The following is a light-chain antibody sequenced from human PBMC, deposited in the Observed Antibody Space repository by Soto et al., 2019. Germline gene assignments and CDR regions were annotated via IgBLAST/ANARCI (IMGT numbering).Light chain of an antibody. V-gene: IGKV3-15*01. Sequence: EIVITQSPATLSVSPGERATLSCRASQSVSSNLAWYQQKPGQAPRLLIYGASTRATGIPARFSGSGSGTDFTLTISRLEPEDFAVYFCQQYSDLPMTFGQGTRLEI. CDR3: QQYSDLPMT. CDR2: GAS. CDR1: QSVSSN. J-gene: IGKJ5*01.